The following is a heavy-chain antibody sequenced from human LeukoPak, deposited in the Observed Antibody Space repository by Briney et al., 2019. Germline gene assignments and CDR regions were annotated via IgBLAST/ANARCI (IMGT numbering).Heavy chain of an antibody. CDR3: AKDRSSSWAFDY. V-gene: IGHV3-30*18. CDR1: GFTFSSNG. Sequence: RLSCAASGFTFSSNGMHWVRQAPGKGLEWVAVISYDGSKKYYADSVKGRFTVSRDDSKNTLYLQMNSLRAEDAAVYYCAKDRSSSWAFDYWGQGTLVTVSS. CDR2: ISYDGSKK. D-gene: IGHD6-13*01. J-gene: IGHJ4*02.